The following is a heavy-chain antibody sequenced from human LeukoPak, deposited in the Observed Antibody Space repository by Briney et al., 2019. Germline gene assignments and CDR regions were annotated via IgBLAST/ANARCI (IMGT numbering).Heavy chain of an antibody. J-gene: IGHJ4*02. Sequence: PGGSLRLSCAASGFTFINAWMAWVRQAPGKGLEWVGRIKAKAHGGTIEYAAPVKGRFTISRDDSKNTLYLQMNSLKTEDTAVYYCTTNGVGVEGATYDNWGQGTLVSVSS. CDR3: TTNGVGVEGATYDN. D-gene: IGHD1-26*01. CDR2: IKAKAHGGTI. CDR1: GFTFINAW. V-gene: IGHV3-15*01.